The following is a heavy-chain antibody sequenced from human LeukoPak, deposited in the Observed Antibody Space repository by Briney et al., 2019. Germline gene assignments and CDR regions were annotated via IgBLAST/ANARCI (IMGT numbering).Heavy chain of an antibody. D-gene: IGHD1-14*01. Sequence: GGSLRLSCAASGFTFSSYAMSWVHQAPGKGLEWVSAISGSGGSTYYADSVKGRFTISRDNSKNTLYLQMNSLRAEDTAVYYCAKDSNREGEPLDYWGQGTLVTVSS. V-gene: IGHV3-23*01. CDR2: ISGSGGST. CDR1: GFTFSSYA. J-gene: IGHJ4*02. CDR3: AKDSNREGEPLDY.